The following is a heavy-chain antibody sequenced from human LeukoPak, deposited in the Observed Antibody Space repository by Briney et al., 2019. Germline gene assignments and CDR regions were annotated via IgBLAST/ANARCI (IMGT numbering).Heavy chain of an antibody. CDR2: LSGSGDTT. CDR1: GFTFSSYA. CDR3: ARETITRLDY. D-gene: IGHD1-20*01. J-gene: IGHJ4*02. V-gene: IGHV3-23*01. Sequence: PGGSLRLSCAASGFTFSSYAMNWVRQAPGKGLEWVSALSGSGDTTYYADSVKGRFTISRDNAKNSLFLQMNSLRGEDTAVYYCARETITRLDYWGQGTLVTVSS.